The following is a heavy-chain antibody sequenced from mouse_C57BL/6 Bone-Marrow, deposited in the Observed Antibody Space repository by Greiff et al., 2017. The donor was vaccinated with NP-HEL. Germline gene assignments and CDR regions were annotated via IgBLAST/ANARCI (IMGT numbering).Heavy chain of an antibody. Sequence: EVQLQQSGAELVRPGASVKLSCTASGFTIKDDYMHWVKQRPEQGLEWIGWIDPENGDTEYASKFQGKATITADTSSNTAYVELSSLTSEDTAVYYCTTRYSNPWFAYWGQGTLVTVSA. CDR1: GFTIKDDY. V-gene: IGHV14-4*01. CDR3: TTRYSNPWFAY. J-gene: IGHJ3*01. CDR2: IDPENGDT. D-gene: IGHD2-5*01.